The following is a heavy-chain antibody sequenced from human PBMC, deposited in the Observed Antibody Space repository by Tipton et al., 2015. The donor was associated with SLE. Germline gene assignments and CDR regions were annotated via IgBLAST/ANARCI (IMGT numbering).Heavy chain of an antibody. Sequence: TLSLTCTVSGGSISSHYWSWIRQPPGKGLEWIGYIYYSGSTNYNPALKSRVTISVDTSKNQFSLKLSSVTAADTAVYYCARARAGWYFDIWGRGTLVTVSS. CDR3: ARARAGWYFDI. CDR1: GGSISSHY. V-gene: IGHV4-59*11. CDR2: IYYSGST. J-gene: IGHJ2*01.